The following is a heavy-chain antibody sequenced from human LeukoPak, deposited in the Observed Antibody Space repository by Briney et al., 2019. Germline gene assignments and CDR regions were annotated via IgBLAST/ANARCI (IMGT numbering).Heavy chain of an antibody. CDR2: ISYDGNNK. CDR3: AKVGLRFLEWFGFDP. J-gene: IGHJ5*02. D-gene: IGHD3-3*01. CDR1: GFTFSSYG. V-gene: IGHV3-30*18. Sequence: GGSLRLSCAASGFTFSSYGMHWVRQAPGKGLEWVAVISYDGNNKYYADSVKGRFTISRDNSKNTLYLQMNSLRAEDTAVYYCAKVGLRFLEWFGFDPWGQGTLVTVSS.